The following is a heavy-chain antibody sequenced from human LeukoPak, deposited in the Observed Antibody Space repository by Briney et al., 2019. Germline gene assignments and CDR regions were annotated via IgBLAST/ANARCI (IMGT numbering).Heavy chain of an antibody. CDR1: GYTFISYG. CDR3: ARDKGMVGYCSGGSCYWPFDY. V-gene: IGHV1-18*01. D-gene: IGHD2-15*01. Sequence: ASVKVSCKTSGYTFISYGISWVRQAPGQGLEWMGWISAYNGNTNYAQKFQGRVSMTTDISTSTAYMELRSLRADDTAVYHCARDKGMVGYCSGGSCYWPFDYWGQGTLVIVSS. J-gene: IGHJ4*02. CDR2: ISAYNGNT.